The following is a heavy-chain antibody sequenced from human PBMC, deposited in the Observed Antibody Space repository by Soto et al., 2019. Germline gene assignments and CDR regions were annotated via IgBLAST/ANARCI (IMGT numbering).Heavy chain of an antibody. D-gene: IGHD3-16*01. J-gene: IGHJ6*03. CDR1: GFTFDGYA. CDR3: AKDIVPGGMEV. Sequence: EVQLVESGGGLVQPGRSLRLSCAASGFTFDGYAMHWVRQTPGKGLEWVSGIRWNSGRIGYADSVKGRFTISRDNAKNSLYLQMSSLRAEDTALYSCAKDIVPGGMEVWGKGTTVTVS. CDR2: IRWNSGRI. V-gene: IGHV3-9*01.